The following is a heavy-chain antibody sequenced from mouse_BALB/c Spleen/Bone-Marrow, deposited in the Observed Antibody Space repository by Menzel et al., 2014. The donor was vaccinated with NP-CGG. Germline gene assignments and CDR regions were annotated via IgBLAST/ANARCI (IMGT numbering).Heavy chain of an antibody. CDR1: GFNIKNTY. Sequence: VQLKESGAELVKPGASVKLSCTASGFNIKNTYIHWVKQRPEQGLEWIGRIDPANVNTKYDPKFQGKATITADTSSNTAYLQLSSLTSEDTAVYYCATYYYGSGLFAYWGQGTLVTVSA. D-gene: IGHD1-1*01. J-gene: IGHJ3*01. CDR2: IDPANVNT. CDR3: ATYYYGSGLFAY. V-gene: IGHV14-3*02.